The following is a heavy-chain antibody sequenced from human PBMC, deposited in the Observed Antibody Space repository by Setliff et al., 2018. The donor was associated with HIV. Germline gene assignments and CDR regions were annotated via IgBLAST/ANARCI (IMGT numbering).Heavy chain of an antibody. Sequence: SETLSLTCTVSGGSISSGTYYWSWNRQHPGKGLEWIGYIYYSGSTYYNPSLKSRVTISVDTSRNQFSLKLSSVTAADTAVYYCARDRSDYYNLPGYFDHWGQGTPVTVS. V-gene: IGHV4-31*03. D-gene: IGHD3-3*01. CDR1: GGSISSGTYY. J-gene: IGHJ4*02. CDR3: ARDRSDYYNLPGYFDH. CDR2: IYYSGST.